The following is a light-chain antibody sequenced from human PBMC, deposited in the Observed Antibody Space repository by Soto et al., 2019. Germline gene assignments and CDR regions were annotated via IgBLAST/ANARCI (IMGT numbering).Light chain of an antibody. V-gene: IGLV2-14*03. J-gene: IGLJ1*01. Sequence: QSALTQPASVSGSPGQSITISCTGTSNDVGGHDYVSWYQQHPGKAPKLVIYDVLSRPSGVSDRFSGSKSGHTASLTISGLRPEDEADYYCASYPSSSTLVFGTGTKLTVL. CDR2: DVL. CDR1: SNDVGGHDY. CDR3: ASYPSSSTLV.